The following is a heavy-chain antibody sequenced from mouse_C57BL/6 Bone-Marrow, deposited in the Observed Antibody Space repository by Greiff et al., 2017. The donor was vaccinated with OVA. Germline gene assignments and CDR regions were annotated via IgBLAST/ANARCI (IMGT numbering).Heavy chain of an antibody. CDR2: IDPENGDT. CDR3: TTDDGPPWFAY. D-gene: IGHD2-3*01. V-gene: IGHV14-4*01. Sequence: VQLQQSGAELVRPGASVKLSCTASGFNIKDDYMPWVKQRPEQGLEWIGWIDPENGDTEYASKFQGKATITADTSYNTADLQLSSLTSEDTAVYYCTTDDGPPWFAYWGQGTLVTVSA. J-gene: IGHJ3*01. CDR1: GFNIKDDY.